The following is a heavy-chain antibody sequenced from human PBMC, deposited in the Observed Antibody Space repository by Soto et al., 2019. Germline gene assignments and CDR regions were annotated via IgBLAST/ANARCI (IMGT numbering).Heavy chain of an antibody. CDR3: ARHFVAVVIKGWGY. CDR2: IYYSGYT. J-gene: IGHJ4*02. CDR1: CGSISSSSYY. Sequence: PETLSLTCTVSCGSISSSSYYWGWIRQPPGKGLEWIGSIYYSGYTYYNPSLKSRVTISVDTSKNQFSLKLSSVTAADTAVYYCARHFVAVVIKGWGYWGQGTLVTVS. V-gene: IGHV4-39*01. D-gene: IGHD3-22*01.